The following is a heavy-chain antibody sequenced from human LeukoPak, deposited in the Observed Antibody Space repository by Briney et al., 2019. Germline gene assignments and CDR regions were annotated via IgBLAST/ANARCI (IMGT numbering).Heavy chain of an antibody. CDR1: GGSISSYY. Sequence: PSETLSLTCTVSGGSISSYYWSWIRQPPGKGLEWIGYIYSSGSTNYNPSLKSRVTISLDASKNQFSLKLRSVTAADTAIYFCARAHTSSWFLDFWGQGTLVTVSS. CDR2: IYSSGST. CDR3: ARAHTSSWFLDF. V-gene: IGHV4-59*01. J-gene: IGHJ4*02. D-gene: IGHD6-13*01.